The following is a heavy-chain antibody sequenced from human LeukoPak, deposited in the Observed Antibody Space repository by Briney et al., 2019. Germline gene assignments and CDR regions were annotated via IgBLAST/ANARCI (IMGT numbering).Heavy chain of an antibody. CDR2: ISYDGSTQ. Sequence: PGGSLRLSCTASGFTFRNYAMHWVRQAPGKGLEWVTVISYDGSTQYYADSVKGRFTISRDNSRNTLYLQMNSLRVEDTAVFYCARDGYDMLIGYYAYHFDYWGQGTLVTVSS. V-gene: IGHV3-30-3*01. J-gene: IGHJ4*02. CDR1: GFTFRNYA. D-gene: IGHD3-9*01. CDR3: ARDGYDMLIGYYAYHFDY.